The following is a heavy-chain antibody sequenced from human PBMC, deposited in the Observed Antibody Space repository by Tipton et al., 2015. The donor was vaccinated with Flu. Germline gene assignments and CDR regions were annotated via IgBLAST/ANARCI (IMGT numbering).Heavy chain of an antibody. CDR2: IYHSGST. D-gene: IGHD1-26*01. CDR1: GYSISSGYY. V-gene: IGHV4-38-2*01. CDR3: ASHSGSYYRGYYYYGMDV. J-gene: IGHJ6*02. Sequence: TLSLTCAVSGYSISSGYYWGWIRQPPGKGLEWIGSIYHSGSTYYNPSLKSRVTISVDTSKNQFSLKLSSVTAADTAVYYCASHSGSYYRGYYYYGMDVWGQGTTVTVSS.